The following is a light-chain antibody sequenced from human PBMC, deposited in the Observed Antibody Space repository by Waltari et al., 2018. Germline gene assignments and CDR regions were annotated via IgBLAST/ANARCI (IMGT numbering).Light chain of an antibody. CDR3: QHYYRAPYS. Sequence: IVMTQSPASLPVSLCARATINCKSNHSLLYGSSRNYLAWYQQRRGQPPKLLLYWASIRESGVPDRIVGSGSGTDFTLTINNLQAEDVALYYCQHYYRAPYSFGQGTKLEI. CDR1: HSLLYGSSRNY. J-gene: IGKJ2*03. V-gene: IGKV4-1*01. CDR2: WAS.